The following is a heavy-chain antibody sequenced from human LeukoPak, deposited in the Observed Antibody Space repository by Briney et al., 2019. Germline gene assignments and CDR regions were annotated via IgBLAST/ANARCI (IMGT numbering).Heavy chain of an antibody. CDR2: IRSKAYGGTT. D-gene: IGHD6-13*01. J-gene: IGHJ3*02. CDR3: TREPHSSSWEGAFDI. Sequence: GRSLRLSCTASGFTFGDYAMSWFRQAPGKGLEWVGFIRSKAYGGTTEYAASVKGRFTISRDDSKSIAYLQMNSLKTEDTAVYYCTREPHSSSWEGAFDIWGQGTMVTVSS. V-gene: IGHV3-49*03. CDR1: GFTFGDYA.